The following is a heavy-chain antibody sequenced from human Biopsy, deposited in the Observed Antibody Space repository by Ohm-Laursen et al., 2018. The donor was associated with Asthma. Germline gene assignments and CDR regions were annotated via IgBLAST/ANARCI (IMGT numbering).Heavy chain of an antibody. CDR3: AAGRTSLQGESLI. D-gene: IGHD2/OR15-2a*01. Sequence: GASVKVSCNASGVALSGYTFEWVRQARGLGLEWIAWIVFASGATNYAQNFQDRLTVTRDMSAGSVSMELRGLSSTDTAVYYCAAGRTSLQGESLIWSQGTLVSVSS. J-gene: IGHJ4*01. CDR2: IVFASGAT. V-gene: IGHV1-58*01. CDR1: GVALSGYT.